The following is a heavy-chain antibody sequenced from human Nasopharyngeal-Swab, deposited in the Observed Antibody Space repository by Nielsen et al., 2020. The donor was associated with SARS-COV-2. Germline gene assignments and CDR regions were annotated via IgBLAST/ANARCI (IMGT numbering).Heavy chain of an antibody. CDR3: ARIGRFFDWLSGYYGMDV. CDR1: NGSINSYY. Sequence: SETLSLTCTVSNGSINSYYWSWIRQPPGKGLEWIGYIYFSGSTSYNPSLKSRVTMSVDTSKNQFSLKLTSVTAADTAVYYCARIGRFFDWLSGYYGMDVWGHETTVTASS. CDR2: IYFSGST. V-gene: IGHV4-59*08. D-gene: IGHD3-9*01. J-gene: IGHJ6*02.